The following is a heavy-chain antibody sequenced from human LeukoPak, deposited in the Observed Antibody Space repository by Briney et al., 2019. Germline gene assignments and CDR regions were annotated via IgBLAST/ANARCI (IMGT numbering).Heavy chain of an antibody. J-gene: IGHJ6*03. V-gene: IGHV4-61*02. D-gene: IGHD1-7*01. Sequence: SETLSLTCTVSGGSISSGSYYWSWIRQPAGKGLEWIGRIYTSGSTNYNPSLKSRVTISVDTSKNQFSLKLSSVTAADTAVYYCARITGTTYLRRYYYYYMDVWGKGTTVTVSS. CDR1: GGSISSGSYY. CDR3: ARITGTTYLRRYYYYYMDV. CDR2: IYTSGST.